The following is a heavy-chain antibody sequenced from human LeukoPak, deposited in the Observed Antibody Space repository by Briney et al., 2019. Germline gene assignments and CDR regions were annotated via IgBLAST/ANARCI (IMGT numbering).Heavy chain of an antibody. J-gene: IGHJ4*02. Sequence: SVKVSCKASGGTFSSYAICWVRQAPGQGLEWMGRIIPIFGTANYAQKFQGRVTITTDESTSTAYMELSSLRSEDTAVYYCARGPLSRYCSGGSCSDTAMVLVFDYWGQGTLVTVSS. CDR2: IIPIFGTA. D-gene: IGHD2-15*01. CDR3: ARGPLSRYCSGGSCSDTAMVLVFDY. CDR1: GGTFSSYA. V-gene: IGHV1-69*05.